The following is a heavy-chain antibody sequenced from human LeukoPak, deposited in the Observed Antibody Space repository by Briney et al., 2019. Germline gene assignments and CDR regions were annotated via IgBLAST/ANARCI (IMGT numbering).Heavy chain of an antibody. CDR1: GFTFSSYA. J-gene: IGHJ4*02. D-gene: IGHD4-17*01. CDR3: ARWDSTVSSDY. CDR2: ISYDGSNK. Sequence: PGGSLRLSCAASGFTFSSYAMHWVRQAPGKGLEWVAVISYDGSNKYYADSAKGRFTISRDNSKNTLYLQMNSLRAEDTAVYYCARWDSTVSSDYWGQGTLVTVSS. V-gene: IGHV3-30*04.